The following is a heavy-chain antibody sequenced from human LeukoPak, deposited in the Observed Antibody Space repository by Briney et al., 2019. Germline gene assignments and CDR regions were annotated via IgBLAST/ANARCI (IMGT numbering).Heavy chain of an antibody. D-gene: IGHD3-10*01. CDR1: GFSFSSNW. J-gene: IGHJ4*02. Sequence: GGSLRLSCAASGFSFSSNWMSWVRQAPGKGLEWVSGLSWNSTNIDYADSVKGRFTISRDNAKNSLYLQMNSLRAEDTALYYCAKDNMGDYYGSGSYYIEYYFDYWGQGTLVTVSS. CDR3: AKDNMGDYYGSGSYYIEYYFDY. CDR2: LSWNSTNI. V-gene: IGHV3-9*01.